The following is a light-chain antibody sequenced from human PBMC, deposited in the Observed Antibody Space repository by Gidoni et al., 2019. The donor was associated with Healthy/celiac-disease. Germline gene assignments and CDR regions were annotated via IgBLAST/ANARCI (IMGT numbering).Light chain of an antibody. CDR3: MQGTRWLDYT. V-gene: IGKV2-30*01. CDR2: KVS. Sequence: QCRASLRVTLGQPAFIACRSSQSLVYSDGNTYLNWFQQRPGQSPRRLIYKVSNRDSGVPDRFGGRGSGSDFTLRISRVEAGDVGVYYSMQGTRWLDYTFGQGTKLEIK. J-gene: IGKJ2*01. CDR1: QSLVYSDGNTY.